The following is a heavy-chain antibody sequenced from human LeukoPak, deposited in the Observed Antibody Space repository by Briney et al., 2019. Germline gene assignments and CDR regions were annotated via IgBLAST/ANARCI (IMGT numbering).Heavy chain of an antibody. CDR1: GFTFSSYS. D-gene: IGHD5-24*01. Sequence: GGSLRLSCAASGFTFSSYSMNWVRQAPGKGLEWVSFISSSSSTIYYADSVKGRFTISRDNAKNSLYLQMSSLRPEDTAVYYCAPLGRDASNQIRYNWGQGTLVTVSS. J-gene: IGHJ1*01. V-gene: IGHV3-48*01. CDR2: ISSSSSTI. CDR3: APLGRDASNQIRYN.